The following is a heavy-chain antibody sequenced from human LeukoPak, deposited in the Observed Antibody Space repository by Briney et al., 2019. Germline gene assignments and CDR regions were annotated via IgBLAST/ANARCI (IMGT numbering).Heavy chain of an antibody. CDR2: ISGSGGNT. Sequence: GGSLRLSCAASGFTFSSYAMSWVRQAPGKGLDWVSAISGSGGNTYYAVSVKGRFTISRDNSKNTLYLQMNSLRAEDTAVYYCAKEGTGIHFDYWGQGTLVTVSS. J-gene: IGHJ4*02. CDR1: GFTFSSYA. D-gene: IGHD1-1*01. V-gene: IGHV3-23*01. CDR3: AKEGTGIHFDY.